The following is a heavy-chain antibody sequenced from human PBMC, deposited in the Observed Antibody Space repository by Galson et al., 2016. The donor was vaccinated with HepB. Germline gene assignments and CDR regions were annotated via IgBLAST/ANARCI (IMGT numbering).Heavy chain of an antibody. CDR2: INPSDGRT. CDR3: VKDAVDF. J-gene: IGHJ4*02. CDR1: GYSFISHY. Sequence: SVKVSCKASGYSFISHYVHWVRQAPGQGLQWMGVINPSDGRTSYAQEFRGRVTMTTDTSTSTVYMDLSSLLSEDTAMYYCVKDAVDFWGQATLVTVSS. V-gene: IGHV1-46*01.